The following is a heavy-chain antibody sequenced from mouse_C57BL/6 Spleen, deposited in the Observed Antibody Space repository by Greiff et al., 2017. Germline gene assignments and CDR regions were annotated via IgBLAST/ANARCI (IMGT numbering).Heavy chain of an antibody. J-gene: IGHJ4*01. Sequence: EVKVEESGGGLVQPGGSMKLSCAASGFTFSDAWMDWVRQSPEKGLEWVAEIRNKANNHATYYAESVKGRFTISRDDSKSSVYLQMNSLRAEDTGIYYCTFYYGYDYAMDYWGQGTSVTVSS. V-gene: IGHV6-6*01. D-gene: IGHD2-2*01. CDR2: IRNKANNHAT. CDR3: TFYYGYDYAMDY. CDR1: GFTFSDAW.